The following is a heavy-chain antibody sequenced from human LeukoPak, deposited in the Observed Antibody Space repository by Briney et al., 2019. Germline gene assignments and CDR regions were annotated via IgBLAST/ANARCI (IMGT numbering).Heavy chain of an antibody. V-gene: IGHV6-1*01. CDR2: TYYRSTWYN. D-gene: IGHD2-2*01. J-gene: IGHJ5*02. CDR3: ARRLTQYDCFDP. Sequence: SQTLSLTCAISGDIVSSNSVTWNWIRQSPSRGLEGLGRTYYRSTWYNDYAVSVRGRITVNPDTSKNQFSLHLNSVTPEDTAVYYCARRLTQYDCFDPWGQGTLVTVSS. CDR1: GDIVSSNSVT.